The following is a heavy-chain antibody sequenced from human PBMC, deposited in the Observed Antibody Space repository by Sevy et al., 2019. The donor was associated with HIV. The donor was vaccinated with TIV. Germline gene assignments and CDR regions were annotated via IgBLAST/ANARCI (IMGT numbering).Heavy chain of an antibody. CDR2: IYYSGST. V-gene: IGHV4-31*03. CDR3: VRGSRYDFWSGYHYFDY. J-gene: IGHJ4*02. CDR1: GGSISSGGYY. D-gene: IGHD3-3*01. Sequence: SETLSLTCTVSGGSISSGGYYWSWIRQHPGKGLEWIGYIYYSGSTYYNPSLKSRVTISVDTSKNQFSLKLSSVTAADTAVYYCVRGSRYDFWSGYHYFDYWGQGTLVTVSS.